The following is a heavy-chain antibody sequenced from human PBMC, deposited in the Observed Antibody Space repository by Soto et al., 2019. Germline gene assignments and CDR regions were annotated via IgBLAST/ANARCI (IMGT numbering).Heavy chain of an antibody. CDR3: AGSAWPDYYYGMDV. J-gene: IGHJ6*02. CDR1: GFTSSSYA. D-gene: IGHD6-19*01. V-gene: IGHV3-23*01. Sequence: HPGGSLRLSCAASGFTSSSYAMSWVRQAPGKGLEWVSAISGSGGSTYYADSVKGRFTISRDNSKNTLYLQMNSLRAEDTAVYYCAGSAWPDYYYGMDVWGQGTTVTVSS. CDR2: ISGSGGST.